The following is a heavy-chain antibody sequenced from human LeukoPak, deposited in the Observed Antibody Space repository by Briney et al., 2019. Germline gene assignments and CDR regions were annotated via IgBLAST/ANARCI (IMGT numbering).Heavy chain of an antibody. CDR3: ARELGGSYWAFDI. CDR2: ITNSGSSL. Sequence: PGGSLRLSCAASGFTFSDYYMSWIRQAPGRGLEWVSYITNSGSSLYYADSVRGRFTISRDNTKNSLYLQMNTLRAEDTAVYYCARELGGSYWAFDIWGQGTMVTVSS. D-gene: IGHD1-26*01. V-gene: IGHV3-11*04. CDR1: GFTFSDYY. J-gene: IGHJ3*02.